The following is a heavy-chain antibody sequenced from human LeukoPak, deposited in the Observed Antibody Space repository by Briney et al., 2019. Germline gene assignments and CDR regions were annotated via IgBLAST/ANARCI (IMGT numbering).Heavy chain of an antibody. V-gene: IGHV1-2*02. Sequence: ASVKVSCKASGYTFTGYYMHWVRQAPGQGLEWMGWINPNSGGTNYAQKFQGRVTMTRDTSISTAYMELSRLRSDDTAVYYCASMRWLKNYYYYGMDVWGQGTTVTVSS. J-gene: IGHJ6*02. D-gene: IGHD5-24*01. CDR3: ASMRWLKNYYYYGMDV. CDR1: GYTFTGYY. CDR2: INPNSGGT.